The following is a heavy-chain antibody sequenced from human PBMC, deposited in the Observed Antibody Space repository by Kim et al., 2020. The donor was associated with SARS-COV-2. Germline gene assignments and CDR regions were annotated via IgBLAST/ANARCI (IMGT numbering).Heavy chain of an antibody. Sequence: SETLSLTCTVSGGSVSSGSYYWSWIRQPPGKGLEWIGYIYYSGSTNYNPSLKSRVTISVDTSKNQFSLKLSSVTAADTAVYYCASSHYDFWSGYWAFDYWGQGTLVTVSS. J-gene: IGHJ4*02. D-gene: IGHD3-3*01. CDR1: GGSVSSGSYY. CDR2: IYYSGST. CDR3: ASSHYDFWSGYWAFDY. V-gene: IGHV4-61*01.